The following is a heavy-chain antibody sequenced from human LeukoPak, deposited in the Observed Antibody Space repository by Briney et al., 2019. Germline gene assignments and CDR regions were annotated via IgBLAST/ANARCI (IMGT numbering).Heavy chain of an antibody. CDR2: ISVSVTST. Sequence: PGGSLRLSCAASGFTFSSYAMSWVRQAPGKGLEWASGISVSVTSTYYADSVKGRFTISRDNSKNTLYLQMNSLRAEDTAVYYCAKGWQWLGTLDYWGQGTLVTVSS. V-gene: IGHV3-23*01. CDR3: AKGWQWLGTLDY. J-gene: IGHJ4*02. D-gene: IGHD6-19*01. CDR1: GFTFSSYA.